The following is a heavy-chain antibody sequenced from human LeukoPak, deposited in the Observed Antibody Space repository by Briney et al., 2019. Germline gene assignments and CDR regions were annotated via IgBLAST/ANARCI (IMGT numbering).Heavy chain of an antibody. V-gene: IGHV3-30*04. CDR1: GFTFSSYA. D-gene: IGHD4-17*01. J-gene: IGHJ4*02. Sequence: PGGSLRLSCAASGFTFSSYAMHWVRQAPGKGLEWVAVISYDGSNEYYADSVKGRFTISRDNSKNTLYLQMNSLRAEDTAVYYCARDDSDTVAIDYWGQGTLVTVSS. CDR3: ARDDSDTVAIDY. CDR2: ISYDGSNE.